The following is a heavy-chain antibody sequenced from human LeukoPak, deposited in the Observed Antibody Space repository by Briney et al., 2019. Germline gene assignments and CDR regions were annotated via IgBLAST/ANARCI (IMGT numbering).Heavy chain of an antibody. V-gene: IGHV4-39*01. D-gene: IGHD3-3*01. J-gene: IGHJ4*02. CDR1: GGSASSSNYY. Sequence: SETLSLTCTVSGGSASSSNYYWGWIRQPPGKGLEWIGGIHYSGNTYYNPSLKSRVTISIDTSKNQFSLKLSSVTAADTAVYYCARLGAGPTYYDFWSGYSSFYFDYWGQGTLVTVSS. CDR3: ARLGAGPTYYDFWSGYSSFYFDY. CDR2: IHYSGNT.